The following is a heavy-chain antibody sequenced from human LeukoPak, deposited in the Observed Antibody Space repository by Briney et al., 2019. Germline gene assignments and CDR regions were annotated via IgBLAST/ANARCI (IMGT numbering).Heavy chain of an antibody. CDR1: GGSFSGYY. Sequence: PSETLSLTCAVYGGSFSGYYWSWIRQPPGKGLEWIGEINHSGSTNYNPSLKSRVTISVDTSKNQFSLKLSSVTAADTAVYYCARGRVRLWSTGVYFDYWGQGTLVTVSS. CDR2: INHSGST. CDR3: ARGRVRLWSTGVYFDY. D-gene: IGHD5-18*01. J-gene: IGHJ4*02. V-gene: IGHV4-34*01.